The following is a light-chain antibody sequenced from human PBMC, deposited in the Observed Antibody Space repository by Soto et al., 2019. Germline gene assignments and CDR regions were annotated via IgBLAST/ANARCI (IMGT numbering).Light chain of an antibody. CDR3: QQCGSSST. Sequence: EIVLTQSPGTLSLSPGEIATLSCRASQTFSNSFLSWFQQIPGQAPRLLIYGASMRATGIPDRFSGSGSGTDFTLTISRLEPEDFAVYYCQQCGSSSTFGQGTRLEIK. V-gene: IGKV3-20*01. CDR2: GAS. J-gene: IGKJ5*01. CDR1: QTFSNSF.